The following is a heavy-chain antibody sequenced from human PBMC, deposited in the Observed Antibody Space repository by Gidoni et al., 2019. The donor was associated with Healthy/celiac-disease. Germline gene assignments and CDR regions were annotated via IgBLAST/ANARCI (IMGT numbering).Heavy chain of an antibody. J-gene: IGHJ5*02. CDR2: INHSGST. CDR1: GGSFSGYY. CDR3: ARQRGLLWFGETGGGWFDP. D-gene: IGHD3-10*01. Sequence: QVQLQQRGAGLLKPSETLSLTCAVYGGSFSGYYWTWIRLPSGKGLVWIGEINHSGSTNYNPSLKSRVTISVDTSKNQFSLKLSSVTAADTAVYYCARQRGLLWFGETGGGWFDPWGQGTLVTVSS. V-gene: IGHV4-34*01.